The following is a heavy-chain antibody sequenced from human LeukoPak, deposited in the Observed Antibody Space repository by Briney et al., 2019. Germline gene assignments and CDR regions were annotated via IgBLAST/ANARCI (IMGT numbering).Heavy chain of an antibody. Sequence: SETLSLTCAVYGGSFSGYYWSWIRQPPGKGLEWIGEINHSGSTNYNPSLRSRVTISVDTSKNQFSLKLSSVTAADTAVYYCARGPALYCSGGSCYSRSESRGIHYYMDVWGKGTTVTVSS. J-gene: IGHJ6*03. CDR2: INHSGST. D-gene: IGHD2-15*01. CDR1: GGSFSGYY. CDR3: ARGPALYCSGGSCYSRSESRGIHYYMDV. V-gene: IGHV4-34*01.